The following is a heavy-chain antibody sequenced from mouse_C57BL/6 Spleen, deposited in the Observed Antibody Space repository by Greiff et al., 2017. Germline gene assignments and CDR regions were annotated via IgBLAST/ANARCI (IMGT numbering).Heavy chain of an antibody. D-gene: IGHD2-1*01. CDR2: IDPEDGDT. CDR3: TRIYHGAMDY. J-gene: IGHJ4*01. Sequence: VQLQQSGAELVRPGASVKLSCTASGFNIKDYYMHWVKQRPEQGLEWIGRIDPEDGDTEYAPKFQGKATMTADTSANTAYLQLSSLTSEDTAVYYCTRIYHGAMDYWGQGTSVTVSS. V-gene: IGHV14-1*01. CDR1: GFNIKDYY.